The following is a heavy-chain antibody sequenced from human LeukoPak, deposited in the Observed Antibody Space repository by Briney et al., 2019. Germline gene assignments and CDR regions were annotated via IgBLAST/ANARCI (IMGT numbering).Heavy chain of an antibody. CDR2: ISSSGSMI. CDR1: GFTVSSYS. J-gene: IGHJ4*02. D-gene: IGHD7-27*01. CDR3: ARDPESNWGWDLDY. V-gene: IGHV3-48*01. Sequence: GGSLRLSCAASGFTVSSYSMNWVRQVPGKGLEWVSHISSSGSMIWYADSVKGRFTISRDSAKNSLHLQMNSLRAEDTAVYYCARDPESNWGWDLDYWGQGTLVTVSS.